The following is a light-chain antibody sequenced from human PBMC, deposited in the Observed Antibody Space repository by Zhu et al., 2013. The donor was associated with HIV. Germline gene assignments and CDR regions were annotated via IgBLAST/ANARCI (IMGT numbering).Light chain of an antibody. CDR1: RSDVGSYNL. J-gene: IGLJ3*02. V-gene: IGLV2-14*02. Sequence: QSALTQPASVSGSPGQSITISCTGTRSDVGSYNLVSWYQQHPGKAPKLMIYEVSNRPSGVSNRFSGSKSGNTASLTISGLQAEDEADYYCSSYTSSSTWVFGGGTKLTVL. CDR2: EVS. CDR3: SSYTSSSTWV.